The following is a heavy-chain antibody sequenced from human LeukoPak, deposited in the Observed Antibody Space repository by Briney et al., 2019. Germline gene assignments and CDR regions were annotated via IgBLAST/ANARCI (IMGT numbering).Heavy chain of an antibody. D-gene: IGHD3-22*01. CDR2: INTNTGNP. CDR1: GYTFTSYA. CDR3: ARGHRPTYYYDSSGPYGGY. J-gene: IGHJ4*02. Sequence: ASVKVSCKASGYTFTSYAMNWVRQAPGQGLEWMGWINTNTGNPTYAQGFTGRFVFSLDTSVSTAYLQISSLKAEDTAVYYCARGHRPTYYYDSSGPYGGYWGQETLVTVSS. V-gene: IGHV7-4-1*02.